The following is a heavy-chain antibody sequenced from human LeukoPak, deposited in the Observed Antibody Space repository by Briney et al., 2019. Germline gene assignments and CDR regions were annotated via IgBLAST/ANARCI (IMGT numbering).Heavy chain of an antibody. CDR3: ARGDFDWLYVAFDI. V-gene: IGHV3-74*01. D-gene: IGHD3-9*01. Sequence: GNSLRLSCAASGFTFSSYWMHWVRQAPGKGLVWVSRINSDGSSTSYADSVKGRFTISRDNAKNTLYLQMNSLRAEDTAVYYCARGDFDWLYVAFDIWGQGTMVTVSS. CDR1: GFTFSSYW. J-gene: IGHJ3*02. CDR2: INSDGSST.